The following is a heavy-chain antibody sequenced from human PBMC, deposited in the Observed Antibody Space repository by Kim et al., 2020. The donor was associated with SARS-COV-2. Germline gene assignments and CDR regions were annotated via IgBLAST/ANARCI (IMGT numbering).Heavy chain of an antibody. CDR3: ARGPRVYYYDSSGYPPVDY. CDR1: GFTFSSYE. V-gene: IGHV3-48*03. D-gene: IGHD3-22*01. Sequence: GGSLRLSCAASGFTFSSYEMNWVRQAPGKGLEWVSYISSSGSTIYYADSVKGRFTISRDNAKNSLYLQMNSLRAEDTAVYYCARGPRVYYYDSSGYPPVDYWGQGTLVTVSP. CDR2: ISSSGSTI. J-gene: IGHJ4*02.